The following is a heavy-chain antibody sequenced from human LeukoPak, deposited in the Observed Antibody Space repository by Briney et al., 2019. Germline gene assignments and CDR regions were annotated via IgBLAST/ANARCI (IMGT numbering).Heavy chain of an antibody. D-gene: IGHD6-19*01. CDR1: GVSISSYY. CDR2: IYYSGST. Sequence: SETLSLTCTVSGVSISSYYWSWIRQPPGKGLEWIGSIYYSGSTYYHPSLKSRVTISVDTSKNQFSLKLSSVTAADTAVYYCARRPYSSGWYFWYFDLWGRGTLVTVSS. V-gene: IGHV4-39*01. CDR3: ARRPYSSGWYFWYFDL. J-gene: IGHJ2*01.